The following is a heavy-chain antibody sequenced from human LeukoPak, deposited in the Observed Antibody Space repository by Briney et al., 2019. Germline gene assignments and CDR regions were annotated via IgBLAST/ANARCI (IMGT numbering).Heavy chain of an antibody. CDR3: ARFPYSNYDNSDY. V-gene: IGHV4-59*08. CDR2: IYYSGST. D-gene: IGHD4-11*01. CDR1: GGSISSYY. Sequence: SEALSLTCAVSGGSISSYYWSWIRQPPGKGLEWIGYIYYSGSTNYNPSLKSRVTMSVDTSKNQFSLKLSSVTAADTAVYYCARFPYSNYDNSDYWGQGTLVTVSS. J-gene: IGHJ4*02.